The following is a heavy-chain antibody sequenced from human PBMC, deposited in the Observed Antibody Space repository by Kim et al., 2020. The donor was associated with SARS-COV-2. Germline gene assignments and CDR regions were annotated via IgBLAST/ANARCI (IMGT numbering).Heavy chain of an antibody. CDR3: VRKRVGSARDI. D-gene: IGHD3-10*01. Sequence: GGSLRLSCAASGLSFDSSEMNWVRQAPGKGLEWLSYISSSGTTIYNADSLKGRFTISRDNAKNSLYLQMNSLRAEDTAVYYCVRKRVGSARDIWCQGT. CDR2: ISSSGTTI. V-gene: IGHV3-48*03. J-gene: IGHJ3*02. CDR1: GLSFDSSE.